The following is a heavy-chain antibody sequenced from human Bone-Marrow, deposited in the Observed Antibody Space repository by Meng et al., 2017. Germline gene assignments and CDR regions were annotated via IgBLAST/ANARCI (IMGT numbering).Heavy chain of an antibody. D-gene: IGHD6-6*01. CDR1: GFTFSSYS. Sequence: LSLTCAASGFTFSSYSMNWVRQAPGKGLEWVSSISSSSSYIYYADSVKGRFTISRDNAKNSLYLQMNSLRAEDTAVYYCASSIAARSGFDYWGQGTLVTVSS. J-gene: IGHJ4*02. CDR2: ISSSSSYI. CDR3: ASSIAARSGFDY. V-gene: IGHV3-21*01.